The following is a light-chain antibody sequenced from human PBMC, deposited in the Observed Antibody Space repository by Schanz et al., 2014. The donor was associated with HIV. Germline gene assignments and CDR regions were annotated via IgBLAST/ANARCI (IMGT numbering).Light chain of an antibody. J-gene: IGKJ1*01. Sequence: DIQMTQFPSTLSASVGDRVTITCRASQSIDTWLAWYQQKPGKAPKLLIYKASTLESGVPSRFSGSASGTEFTLTISSLQPDDFATYYCQQYNSYSTFGQGTKVEIK. CDR3: QQYNSYST. V-gene: IGKV1-5*03. CDR1: QSIDTW. CDR2: KAS.